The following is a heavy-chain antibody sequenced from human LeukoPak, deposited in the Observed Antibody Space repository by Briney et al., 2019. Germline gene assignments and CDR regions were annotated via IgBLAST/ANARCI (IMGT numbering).Heavy chain of an antibody. CDR2: IYSGGIT. J-gene: IGHJ6*02. CDR1: GFTVISNY. Sequence: PGGSLRPSCAASGFTVISNYMSWVRQAPGKGLDWVSVIYSGGITYYADSVIGRFTISRDNSKNTLYRQMNSLRAEDTVVYYCASGTTVTTNYYYGMDVWGQGTTVTVSS. CDR3: ASGTTVTTNYYYGMDV. D-gene: IGHD4-11*01. V-gene: IGHV3-66*01.